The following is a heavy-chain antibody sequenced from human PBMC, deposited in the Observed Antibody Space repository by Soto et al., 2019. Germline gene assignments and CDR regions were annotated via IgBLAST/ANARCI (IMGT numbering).Heavy chain of an antibody. CDR1: GGSFSGYY. V-gene: IGHV4-34*01. CDR3: ARGTKDWFDP. CDR2: INHSGST. Sequence: SETLSLTCAVYGGSFSGYYWSWIRQPPGKGLEWIGEINHSGSTNYNPSLKSRVTISVDTSKNQFSLKLSSVTAADTAVYYCARGTKDWFDPWGQGTLVTVSS. J-gene: IGHJ5*02. D-gene: IGHD2-8*01.